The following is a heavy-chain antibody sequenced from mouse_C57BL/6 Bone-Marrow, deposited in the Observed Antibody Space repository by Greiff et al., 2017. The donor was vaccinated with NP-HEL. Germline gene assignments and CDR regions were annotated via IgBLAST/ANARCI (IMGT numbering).Heavy chain of an antibody. CDR2: ISDGGSYT. J-gene: IGHJ4*01. V-gene: IGHV5-4*01. Sequence: EVQVVESGGGLVKPGGSLKLSCAASGFTFSSYAMSWVRQTPEKRLEWVATISDGGSYTYYPDNVKGRFTISRDNAKNNLYLQMSHLKSEDTAMYYCARDKHYGYDGGYYYAMDYWGQGTSVTVSS. D-gene: IGHD2-2*01. CDR3: ARDKHYGYDGGYYYAMDY. CDR1: GFTFSSYA.